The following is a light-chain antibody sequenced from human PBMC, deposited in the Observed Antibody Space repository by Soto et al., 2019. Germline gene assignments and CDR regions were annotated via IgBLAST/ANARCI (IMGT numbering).Light chain of an antibody. CDR2: AAS. CDR3: QQQGT. Sequence: EIVLTQSPGTLSLSPGERATLSCRASRSLSSSYVVWYQQKPGQAPRLLIYAASRRATSIPDRFSGSGSATEYTLTVSRLEPEGFAVYYCQQQGTFGQGTKLEIK. CDR1: RSLSSSY. V-gene: IGKV3-20*01. J-gene: IGKJ2*01.